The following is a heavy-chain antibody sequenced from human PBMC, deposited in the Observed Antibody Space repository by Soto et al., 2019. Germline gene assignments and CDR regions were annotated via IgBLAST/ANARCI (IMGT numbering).Heavy chain of an antibody. J-gene: IGHJ4*02. CDR1: GGSISSYY. D-gene: IGHD3-9*01. V-gene: IGHV4-59*01. Sequence: SETLSLTCTVSGGSISSYYWSWIRQPPGKGLEWIGYIYYGGSTNYNPSLKSRVTISVDTSKNQLSLKLSSVTAADTAVYYCARVYYDILTGYPAYFDYWGQGTLVTVSS. CDR2: IYYGGST. CDR3: ARVYYDILTGYPAYFDY.